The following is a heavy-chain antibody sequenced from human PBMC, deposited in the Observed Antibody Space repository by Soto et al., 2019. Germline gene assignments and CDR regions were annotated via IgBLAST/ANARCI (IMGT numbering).Heavy chain of an antibody. CDR3: ARGRGIFGEVTPFDY. J-gene: IGHJ4*02. V-gene: IGHV4-34*01. CDR2: INDSGST. D-gene: IGHD3-3*01. CDR1: GGSFSGYY. Sequence: QVQLQQCGAGLLKPSETLSLTCAVYGGSFSGYYWSWIRQPPGKGLGWIGEINDSGSTKYNPPLKSRAPISVYPSKNQFPLRLRSVNAADTAVYCCARGRGIFGEVTPFDYWGQGTLVTLSS.